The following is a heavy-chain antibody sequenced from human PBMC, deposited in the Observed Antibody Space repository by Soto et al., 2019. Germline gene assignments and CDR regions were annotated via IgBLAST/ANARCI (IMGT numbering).Heavy chain of an antibody. Sequence: SETLSLTCTVSGGSISSYYWSWIRQPPGKGLEWIGYIYYSGSTNYNPSLKSRVTISVDTSKNQFSLKLSSVTAADTAVYYCARGLWFGELFHNNYYYYGMDVWGQGTTVTVSS. CDR1: GGSISSYY. D-gene: IGHD3-10*01. V-gene: IGHV4-59*01. CDR3: ARGLWFGELFHNNYYYYGMDV. CDR2: IYYSGST. J-gene: IGHJ6*02.